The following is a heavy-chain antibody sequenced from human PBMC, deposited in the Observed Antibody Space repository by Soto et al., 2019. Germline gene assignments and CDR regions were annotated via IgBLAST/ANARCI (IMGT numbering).Heavy chain of an antibody. CDR1: WFTFSSYG. CDR2: IWYDGSNK. D-gene: IGHD1-1*01. CDR3: VRASSTRTKVDYFDY. V-gene: IGHV3-33*01. Sequence: GGALRLSCAAAWFTFSSYGMHWVRQAPGKGLEWVAGIWYDGSNKYYADSVKGRFTISRENSKNTVYLQMNSLRAEDTALYYCVRASSTRTKVDYFDYWGQGTLVAVSS. J-gene: IGHJ4*02.